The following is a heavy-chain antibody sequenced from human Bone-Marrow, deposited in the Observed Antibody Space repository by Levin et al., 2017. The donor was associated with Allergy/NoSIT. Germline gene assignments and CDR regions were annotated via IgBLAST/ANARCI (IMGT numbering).Heavy chain of an antibody. D-gene: IGHD4-17*01. V-gene: IGHV1-18*01. CDR3: TRHYFGDYYGAFDI. CDR2: INPYNGNT. CDR1: GYTLTTYG. Sequence: GASVKVSCKASGYTLTTYGISWVRQAPGQGLEWVGWINPYNGNTNYIHKVDGRIAFTTDTSTSTVYMELRSLRSDDTAVYFCTRHYFGDYYGAFDIWGQGTMVTVSS. J-gene: IGHJ3*02.